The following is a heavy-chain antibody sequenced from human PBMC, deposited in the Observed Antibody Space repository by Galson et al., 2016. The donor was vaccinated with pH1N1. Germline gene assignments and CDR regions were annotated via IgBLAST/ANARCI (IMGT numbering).Heavy chain of an antibody. V-gene: IGHV1-18*01. J-gene: IGHJ4*02. CDR2: ISANNGNT. CDR1: GYTFTTYG. D-gene: IGHD6-13*01. Sequence: SVKVSCKASGYTFTTYGATWVRQAPGQGLEWMGWISANNGNTNYAQKFQGRVTMTTDTSTSTAYMELRSLRSDDTAVYYCARWRYSTSWSDFDYWGQGTLVTVSS. CDR3: ARWRYSTSWSDFDY.